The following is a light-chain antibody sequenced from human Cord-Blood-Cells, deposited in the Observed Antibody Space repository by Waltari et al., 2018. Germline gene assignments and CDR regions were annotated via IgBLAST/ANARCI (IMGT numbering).Light chain of an antibody. V-gene: IGKV2-28*01. CDR1: QSLLHSNGYNY. Sequence: DIVMTQSPLSLPVTPGEPASISCRYSQSLLHSNGYNYLDWYLQKPGQSPQLLIYLGSNRASGVPDRFSGSGSGTDFTLKISRVEAEDVGVYYCMQALQTPPTFGQGTRREIK. CDR3: MQALQTPPT. CDR2: LGS. J-gene: IGKJ5*01.